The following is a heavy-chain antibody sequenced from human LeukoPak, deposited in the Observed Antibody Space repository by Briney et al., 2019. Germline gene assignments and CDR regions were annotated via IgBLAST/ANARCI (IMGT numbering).Heavy chain of an antibody. J-gene: IGHJ2*01. V-gene: IGHV4-59*01. CDR1: GGSISSYY. Sequence: SETLSLTCTVSGGSISSYYWSWIRQPPGKGLEWIGYIYYSGSTNYSPSLKSRLTISVDTSKNQFSLRLNSVTAADTAVYYCARTYGSSGLGYFDLWGRGTLVTVSS. CDR2: IYYSGST. D-gene: IGHD6-13*01. CDR3: ARTYGSSGLGYFDL.